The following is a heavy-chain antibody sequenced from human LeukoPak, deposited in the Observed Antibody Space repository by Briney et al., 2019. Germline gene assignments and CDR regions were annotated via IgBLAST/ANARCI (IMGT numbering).Heavy chain of an antibody. CDR1: GFTFSNAW. Sequence: GRSLRLSCAGSGFTFSNAWRSWVRQAPGKGLEWVGRMESKSDGGSTDYAAPVKGRFTISRDDSKNTLFLQINSLKTEDTAVYYCTTLDGDYAPDYWGQGALVTVSS. CDR2: MESKSDGGST. V-gene: IGHV3-15*04. J-gene: IGHJ4*02. D-gene: IGHD4-17*01. CDR3: TTLDGDYAPDY.